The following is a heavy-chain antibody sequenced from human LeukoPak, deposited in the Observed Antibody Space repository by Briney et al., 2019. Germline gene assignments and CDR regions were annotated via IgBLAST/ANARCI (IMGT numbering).Heavy chain of an antibody. CDR1: GFTFSSYA. V-gene: IGHV3-23*01. Sequence: PGGSLRLSCAASGFTFSSYAMTWVRQARGMGLEWVSVISGSGGSTHYADSVKGRFTVSRDNSKNTLYLQMNSLRAEDTAVYYCAKDPLRAWSGNYYDFSDYWGQGTLVTVSS. CDR3: AKDPLRAWSGNYYDFSDY. J-gene: IGHJ4*02. CDR2: ISGSGGST. D-gene: IGHD1-26*01.